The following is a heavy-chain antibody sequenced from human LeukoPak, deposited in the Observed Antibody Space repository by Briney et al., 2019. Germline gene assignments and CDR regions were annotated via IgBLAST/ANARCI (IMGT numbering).Heavy chain of an antibody. V-gene: IGHV3-30*18. Sequence: GRSLRLSCAASGFTFSSYGMHWVRQAPGKGLEWVAVISYDGSNKYYADSVKGRFTISRDNSKNTLYLQMNSLRAEDTAVYYCAKDLPFDYWGQGTLVTVSS. CDR2: ISYDGSNK. J-gene: IGHJ4*02. CDR3: AKDLPFDY. CDR1: GFTFSSYG.